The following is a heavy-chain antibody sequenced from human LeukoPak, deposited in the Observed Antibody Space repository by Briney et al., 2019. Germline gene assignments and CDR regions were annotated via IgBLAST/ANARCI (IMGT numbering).Heavy chain of an antibody. D-gene: IGHD3-16*01. CDR1: GASINNYY. V-gene: IGHV4-4*07. CDR3: ARRGSYVYMDV. Sequence: PSETLSLTCTVSGASINNYYWSWIRQPAGKGLEWIGRIYTSGSTNYNPSLKSRVTMSVDTSKNQFSLNLDSVTAADTAVYYCARRGSYVYMDVWGKGTTVTISS. J-gene: IGHJ6*03. CDR2: IYTSGST.